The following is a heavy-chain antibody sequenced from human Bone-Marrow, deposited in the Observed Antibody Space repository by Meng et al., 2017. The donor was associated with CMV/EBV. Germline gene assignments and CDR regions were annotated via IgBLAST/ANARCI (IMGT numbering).Heavy chain of an antibody. CDR3: AIAPHYYDSSGYYAVYDY. V-gene: IGHV1-69*02. CDR2: IIPILGIA. CDR1: AGSFISYT. J-gene: IGHJ4*02. D-gene: IGHD3-22*01. Sequence: SVKVSCKASAGSFISYTISWVRQAPGQGLEWMGRIIPILGIANYAQKFQGRVTITADKSTSTAYMVLSSLRSEDTAVYYCAIAPHYYDSSGYYAVYDYWGQGTLVTVSS.